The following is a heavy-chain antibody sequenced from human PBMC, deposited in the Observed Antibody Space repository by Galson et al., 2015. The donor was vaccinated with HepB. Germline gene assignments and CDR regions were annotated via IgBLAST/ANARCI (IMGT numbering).Heavy chain of an antibody. D-gene: IGHD3-22*01. V-gene: IGHV1-2*06. J-gene: IGHJ4*02. CDR1: GYTFNGYY. CDR2: INPNSGDT. Sequence: SVKVSCTASGYTFNGYYMHWVRQAPGQGLEWMGRINPNSGDTNYAQTFQGRVSMTRDSSISTAYMDLTRLRSDDTAVYYCVRGKYYYDSSGYFAYWGQGTLVTISS. CDR3: VRGKYYYDSSGYFAY.